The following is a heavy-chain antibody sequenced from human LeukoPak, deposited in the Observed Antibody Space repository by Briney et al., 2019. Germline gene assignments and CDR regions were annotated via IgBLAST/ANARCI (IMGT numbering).Heavy chain of an antibody. J-gene: IGHJ4*02. CDR2: ISSSSSYI. V-gene: IGHV3-21*01. Sequence: RGSLRLSCAASGLTFSSYSMNWVRQAPGKGLEWVSSISSSSSYIYYADSVKGRFTISRDNAKNSLYLQMNSLRAEDTAVYYCARGIAARHFDYWGQGTLVTVSS. D-gene: IGHD6-6*01. CDR1: GLTFSSYS. CDR3: ARGIAARHFDY.